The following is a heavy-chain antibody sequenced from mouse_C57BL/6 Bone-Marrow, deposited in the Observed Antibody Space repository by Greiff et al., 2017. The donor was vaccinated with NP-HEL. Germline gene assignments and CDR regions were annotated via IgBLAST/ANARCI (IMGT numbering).Heavy chain of an antibody. D-gene: IGHD1-1*01. CDR2: IYPRSGNT. V-gene: IGHV1-81*01. J-gene: IGHJ2*01. Sequence: VQGVESGAELARPGASVKLSCKASGYTFTSYGISWVKQRTGQGLEWIGEIYPRSGNTYYNEKFKGKATLTADKSSSTAYMELRSLTSEDSAVYFCARGDTTVVATDYWGQGTTLTVSS. CDR3: ARGDTTVVATDY. CDR1: GYTFTSYG.